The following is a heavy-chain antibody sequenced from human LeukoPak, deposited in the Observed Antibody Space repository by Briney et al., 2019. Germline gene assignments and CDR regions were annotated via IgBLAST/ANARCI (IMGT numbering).Heavy chain of an antibody. CDR3: ARDLGSQWLDLQH. J-gene: IGHJ1*01. V-gene: IGHV1-8*03. D-gene: IGHD6-19*01. CDR1: GYTFTNYD. Sequence: GASVKVSCKASGYTFTNYDINWVRQATGQGLEWMGWMNPNSGNTGYAQKFQGRVTITRNTSISTAYMELSSLRSEDTAVYYCARDLGSQWLDLQHWGQGTLVTVSS. CDR2: MNPNSGNT.